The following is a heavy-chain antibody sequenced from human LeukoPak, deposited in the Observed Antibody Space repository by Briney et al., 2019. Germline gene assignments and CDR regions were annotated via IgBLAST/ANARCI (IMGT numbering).Heavy chain of an antibody. CDR3: ARGAGSYPSGDYYGMDV. Sequence: SETLSLTCTVSGGSISSSSYYWGWIRQPPGKGLEWIGSIYYSGSTYYNPSLKSRVTLSIDKSKNQFSLNLNSVTAADTAVYYCARGAGSYPSGDYYGMDVWGQGTTVTVSS. CDR2: IYYSGST. CDR1: GGSISSSSYY. V-gene: IGHV4-39*02. J-gene: IGHJ6*02. D-gene: IGHD1-26*01.